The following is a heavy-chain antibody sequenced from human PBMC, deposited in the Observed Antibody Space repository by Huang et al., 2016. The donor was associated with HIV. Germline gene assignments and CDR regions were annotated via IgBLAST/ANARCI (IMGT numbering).Heavy chain of an antibody. J-gene: IGHJ3*02. Sequence: EVQLEESGGGLVQPGGSLRLSCAAPGFTFSSSWMHWVRQAPGKGVGCGAQIKSEGGSTGYAYSVKERFTSSRDNAKNTLYLQRNRLRAEDTAVYYCARTYYYDSSGVDPRRAFDIWGQGTMVTVSS. V-gene: IGHV3-74*01. CDR3: ARTYYYDSSGVDPRRAFDI. CDR2: IKSEGGST. D-gene: IGHD3-22*01. CDR1: GFTFSSSW.